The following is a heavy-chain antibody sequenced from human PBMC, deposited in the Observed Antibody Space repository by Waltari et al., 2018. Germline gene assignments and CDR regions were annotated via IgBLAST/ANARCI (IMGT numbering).Heavy chain of an antibody. CDR3: ARGTIYYDSNPSGYYMDV. CDR2: IYSGGST. CDR1: GGSISSSNW. J-gene: IGHJ6*03. D-gene: IGHD3-22*01. V-gene: IGHV3-53*01. Sequence: VQLQESGPGLVKPSGTLSLTCAVSGGSISSSNWWSWVRQPPGKGLEWVSVIYSGGSTYYADSVKGRFTISRDNSKNTLYLQMNSLRAEDTAVYYCARGTIYYDSNPSGYYMDVWGKGTTVTVSS.